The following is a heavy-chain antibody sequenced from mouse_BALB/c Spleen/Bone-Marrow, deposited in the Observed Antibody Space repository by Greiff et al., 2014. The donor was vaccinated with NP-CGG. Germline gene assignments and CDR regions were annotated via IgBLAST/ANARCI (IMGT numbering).Heavy chain of an antibody. CDR3: ARSLYGYDWYFDV. CDR1: GYTFTSYV. Sequence: EVQLQQSGPELVKPGASVKMSCKASGYTFTSYVIHWVKQEPGQGLEWIGNINPYNDGTQYNEKFKGKATLTSDKSSSTAFMELSSLTSEDSAVYYCARSLYGYDWYFDVWGAGTTVTVSS. D-gene: IGHD2-2*01. CDR2: INPYNDGT. V-gene: IGHV1-14*01. J-gene: IGHJ1*01.